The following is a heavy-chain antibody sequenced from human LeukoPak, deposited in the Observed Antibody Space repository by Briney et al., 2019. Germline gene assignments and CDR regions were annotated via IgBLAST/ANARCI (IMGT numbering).Heavy chain of an antibody. CDR3: AKDIRSSTSPLGTDY. CDR2: IGPSHSI. Sequence: GGSLRLSCAASGFTFSDYAMNWVRQAPGKGLEWISYIGPSHSIYYTDSVKGRFTISRDNAKNSVYLQMNSLRVEDTAVYYCAKDIRSSTSPLGTDYWGQGTLVTVSS. J-gene: IGHJ4*02. V-gene: IGHV3-48*01. CDR1: GFTFSDYA. D-gene: IGHD2-2*01.